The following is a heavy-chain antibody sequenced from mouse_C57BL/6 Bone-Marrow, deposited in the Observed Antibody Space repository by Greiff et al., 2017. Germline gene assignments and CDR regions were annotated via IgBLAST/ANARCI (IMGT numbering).Heavy chain of an antibody. V-gene: IGHV1-59*01. CDR2: IDPSDSYT. CDR1: GYTFTSYW. CDR3: ARSGYDYDGAWFAY. J-gene: IGHJ3*01. D-gene: IGHD2-4*01. Sequence: QVQLQQPGAELVRPGTSVKLSCKASGYTFTSYWMHWVKQRPGQGLEWIGVIDPSDSYTNYNQKFKGKATLTVDTSSSTAYMQLSSLTSEDSAVYYCARSGYDYDGAWFAYWGQGTLVTVSA.